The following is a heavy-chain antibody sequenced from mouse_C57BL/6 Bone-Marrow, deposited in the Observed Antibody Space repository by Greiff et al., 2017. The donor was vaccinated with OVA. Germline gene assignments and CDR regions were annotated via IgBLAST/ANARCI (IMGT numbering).Heavy chain of an antibody. J-gene: IGHJ4*01. D-gene: IGHD3-2*02. CDR2: ILPGSGST. Sequence: QVQLQQSGAELMKPGASVKLSCKATGYTFTGYWIEWVKQRPGHGLEWIGEILPGSGSTNYNEKFKGKATFTADTSSNTAYMQLSSLTTEDSAIYYWAQTAQATFYAMDYWGQGTSVTVSS. CDR3: AQTAQATFYAMDY. V-gene: IGHV1-9*01. CDR1: GYTFTGYW.